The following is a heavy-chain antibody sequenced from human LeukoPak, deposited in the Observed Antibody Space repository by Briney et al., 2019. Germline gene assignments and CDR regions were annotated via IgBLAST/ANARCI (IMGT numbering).Heavy chain of an antibody. CDR1: GGTFSSYA. J-gene: IGHJ4*02. D-gene: IGHD6-19*01. V-gene: IGHV1-69*06. Sequence: ASVKVSCKASGGTFSSYAISWVRQAPGQGLEWMGGIIPIFGTANYAQKFQGRVTITADKSTSTAYMELSSLRSEDTAVYYCARCGAVAGSCDYWGQGTLVTVSS. CDR3: ARCGAVAGSCDY. CDR2: IIPIFGTA.